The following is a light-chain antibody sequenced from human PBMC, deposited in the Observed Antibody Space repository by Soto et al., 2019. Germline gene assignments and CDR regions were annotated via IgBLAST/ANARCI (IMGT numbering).Light chain of an antibody. CDR2: AAS. V-gene: IGKV1-27*01. CDR1: QGISNY. Sequence: DIQMTQSPSSLSASVGDRVTITCRASQGISNYLAWYQQKPGKVPNTLIYAASTLQSGVPSRFSGSGSGTYFTLPISSLQPEDVATYYCQKYNSARETFGPGTKVDIK. CDR3: QKYNSARET. J-gene: IGKJ3*01.